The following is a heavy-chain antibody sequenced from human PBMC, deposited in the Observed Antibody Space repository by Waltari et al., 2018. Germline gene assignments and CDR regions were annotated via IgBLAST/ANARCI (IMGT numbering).Heavy chain of an antibody. CDR1: GGTFSSYA. CDR2: IIPIFGTA. V-gene: IGHV1-69*14. CDR3: SGLRSGTPLVN. J-gene: IGHJ4*02. D-gene: IGHD1-7*01. Sequence: QVQLVQSGAEVKKPGSSVKVSCKASGGTFSSYAISWGRQAPGQGLEWMGGIIPIFGTANYAQKFQGRVTITADKSTSTAYMELSSLRSEDTAVYYGSGLRSGTPLVNWGQGTLVTVSS.